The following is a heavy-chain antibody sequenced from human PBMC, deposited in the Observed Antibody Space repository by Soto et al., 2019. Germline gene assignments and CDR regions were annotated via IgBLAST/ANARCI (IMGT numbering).Heavy chain of an antibody. D-gene: IGHD6-13*01. CDR1: GFTFSTYA. CDR2: ISGSGGST. CDR3: SVTVSSSWYFDY. J-gene: IGHJ4*02. V-gene: IGHV3-23*01. Sequence: GGSLRLSCAASGFTFSTYAMTWVRQAPGKGLEWVSTISGSGGSTYYADYVKGRFTISRDNSKNTLYLQMNSLRAEDTAVYYCSVTVSSSWYFDYWGQGTLVTVSS.